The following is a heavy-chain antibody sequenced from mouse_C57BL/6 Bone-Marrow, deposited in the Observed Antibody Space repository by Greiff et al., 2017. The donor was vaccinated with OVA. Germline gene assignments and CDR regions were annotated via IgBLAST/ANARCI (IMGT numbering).Heavy chain of an antibody. CDR2: IYPGDGDP. CDR1: GYAFSSSW. Sequence: QVQLQQSGPELVKPGASVKISCKASGYAFSSSWMNWVKQRPGQGLEWIGGIYPGDGDPNYNGKLKGKATLTADQSSSTAYMQLSSLTSEDSAVYVCARARSTAVVADYAMDYWGQGTSVTVSS. V-gene: IGHV1-82*01. CDR3: ARARSTAVVADYAMDY. D-gene: IGHD1-1*01. J-gene: IGHJ4*01.